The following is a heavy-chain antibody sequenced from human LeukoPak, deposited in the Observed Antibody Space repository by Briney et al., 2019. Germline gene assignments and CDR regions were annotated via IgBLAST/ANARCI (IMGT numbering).Heavy chain of an antibody. CDR3: ARGNMWDYRRYYYYMDV. J-gene: IGHJ6*03. D-gene: IGHD4-11*01. CDR1: GYSISSGYY. Sequence: SETLSLTCTVSGYSISSGYYWGWIRQPPGKGLEWIGSVVHSGTTYYNPSLKSRVTISVDTSKNQFSLKLSSVTAADTAVYYCARGNMWDYRRYYYYMDVWGKGTTVTVSS. CDR2: VVHSGTT. V-gene: IGHV4-38-2*02.